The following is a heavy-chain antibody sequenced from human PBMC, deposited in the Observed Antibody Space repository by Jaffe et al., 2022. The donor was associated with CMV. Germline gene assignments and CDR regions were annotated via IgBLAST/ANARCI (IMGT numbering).Heavy chain of an antibody. CDR2: INSDGGNT. CDR1: GFSFTNYW. Sequence: EVQLVESGGGLVQPGGSLRLSCAASGFSFTNYWMHWVRQAPGKGLVWVSRINSDGGNTIYADSVKGRFTISRDNAKNTLYLQMNSLRAEDTAVYFCARDIGLFAQYGMDVWGQGTTVTVSS. CDR3: ARDIGLFAQYGMDV. V-gene: IGHV3-74*01. J-gene: IGHJ6*02. D-gene: IGHD3-10*02.